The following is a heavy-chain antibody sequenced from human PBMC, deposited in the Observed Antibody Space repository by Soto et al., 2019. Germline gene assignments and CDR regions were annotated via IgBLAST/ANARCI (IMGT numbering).Heavy chain of an antibody. D-gene: IGHD3-10*01. Sequence: QVQLVQSGAEVKKPGASVKVPCKASGYTFTSYGISWVRQAPGQGLEWMGWISAYNGNTNYAQKLQGRVTMTTDTSTSTAYMELRSLRSDDTAVYYCARVRGGITMVRPEAINWFDPWGQGTLVTVSS. CDR3: ARVRGGITMVRPEAINWFDP. CDR2: ISAYNGNT. V-gene: IGHV1-18*04. J-gene: IGHJ5*02. CDR1: GYTFTSYG.